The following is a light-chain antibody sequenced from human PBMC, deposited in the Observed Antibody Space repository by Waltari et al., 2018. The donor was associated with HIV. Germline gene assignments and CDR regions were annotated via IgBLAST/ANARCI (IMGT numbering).Light chain of an antibody. Sequence: QSTLTQPPSASGSPGQSVTISRTGNRRDLGGYTHVSRSQQHPGKAPKLIMTEVTKPPPRVPDRFSGSKSGNTASLTVSGLQADDEALYYCSSFAPTNKFYVLFGGGTTLTVL. V-gene: IGLV2-8*01. CDR3: SSFAPTNKFYVL. CDR1: RRDLGGYTH. J-gene: IGLJ2*01. CDR2: EVT.